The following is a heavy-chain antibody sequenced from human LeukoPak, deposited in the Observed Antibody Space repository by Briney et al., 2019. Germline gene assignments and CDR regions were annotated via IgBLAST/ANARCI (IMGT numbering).Heavy chain of an antibody. D-gene: IGHD2-2*01. CDR2: IYYSGSA. CDR3: ARDLREYCSSTSCHDGGFYYYYGMDV. Sequence: PPQTLSLTCTVPGGSISSGDYYWSWIRQPPGKGLEWIGYIYYSGSAYYNPSLKSRVTISVDTSKNQFSLKLSSVTAADTAVYYCARDLREYCSSTSCHDGGFYYYYGMDVWGQGTTVTVSS. V-gene: IGHV4-30-4*01. CDR1: GGSISSGDYY. J-gene: IGHJ6*02.